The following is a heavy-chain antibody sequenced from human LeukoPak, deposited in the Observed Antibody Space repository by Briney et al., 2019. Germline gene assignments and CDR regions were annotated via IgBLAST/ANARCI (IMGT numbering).Heavy chain of an antibody. J-gene: IGHJ3*02. V-gene: IGHV4-59*01. CDR2: IYYSGST. CDR1: GGSISSYY. D-gene: IGHD1-20*01. CDR3: ARVGYNWNGGRAFDI. Sequence: PSETLSLTCTVSGGSISSYYWSWIRQPPGKGLEWLGYIYYSGSTNYNPSLKSRVTISVDTSKNQFSLKLSSVTAADTAVYYCARVGYNWNGGRAFDIWGQGTMVTVSS.